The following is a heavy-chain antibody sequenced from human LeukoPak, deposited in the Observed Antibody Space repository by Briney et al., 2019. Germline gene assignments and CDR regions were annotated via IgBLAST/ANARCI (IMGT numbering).Heavy chain of an antibody. J-gene: IGHJ4*02. CDR1: GYSFTNYW. V-gene: IGHV5-51*01. Sequence: GESLKISCKGSGYSFTNYWIGWVRQMPGEGLEWMGIVFPGDSGTRYSPSFQGQVTISADKSISTAYLQWSSLKASDTAMFYCTRHTDIYASPDYWGQGTLVTVSS. D-gene: IGHD3-10*01. CDR3: TRHTDIYASPDY. CDR2: VFPGDSGT.